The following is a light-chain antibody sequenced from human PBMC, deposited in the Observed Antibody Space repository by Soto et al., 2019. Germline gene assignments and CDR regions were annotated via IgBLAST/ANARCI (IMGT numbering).Light chain of an antibody. CDR2: KAS. J-gene: IGKJ1*01. CDR1: QSITDW. CDR3: QYWDDYSWT. Sequence: DIQMTQSPSTLSASVGDRVTITCRASQSITDWLAWYQQKPGKAPKFLIYKASNLEGGVPSRFSGSGSRTEFTLTLSSVQPDDFATYYCQYWDDYSWTFGQGTKVEIK. V-gene: IGKV1-5*03.